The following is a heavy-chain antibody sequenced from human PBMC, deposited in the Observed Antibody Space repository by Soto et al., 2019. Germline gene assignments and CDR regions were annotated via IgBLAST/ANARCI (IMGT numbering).Heavy chain of an antibody. CDR1: GGSISSYY. V-gene: IGHV4-59*01. J-gene: IGHJ4*02. CDR3: ARGLDHSGHSSGWSVYFDY. CDR2: IYYSGST. Sequence: SETLSLTCTVSGGSISSYYWSWIRQPPGKGLEWIGYIYYSGSTNYNPSLKSRVTISVDTSKNQFSLKLSSVTAADTAVYYCARGLDHSGHSSGWSVYFDYWGQGTLVTVSS. D-gene: IGHD6-19*01.